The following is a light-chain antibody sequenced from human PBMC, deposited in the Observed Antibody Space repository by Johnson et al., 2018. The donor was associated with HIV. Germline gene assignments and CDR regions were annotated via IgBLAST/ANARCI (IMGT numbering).Light chain of an antibody. V-gene: IGLV1-51*02. J-gene: IGLJ1*01. CDR3: GTWDSSLRGFV. CDR2: ENN. Sequence: QSVLTQPPSVSAAPGQDVIISCSGSTSNVGINFVSWYQQFPGRAPKLLIYENNKRPSAIPDRFSGSKSGTSALLSITGLQTGDEADYYCGTWDSSLRGFVFGLATKVTVL. CDR1: TSNVGINF.